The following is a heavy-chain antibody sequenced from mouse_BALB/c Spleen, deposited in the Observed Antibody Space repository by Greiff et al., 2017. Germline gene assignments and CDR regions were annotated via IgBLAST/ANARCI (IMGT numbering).Heavy chain of an antibody. CDR2: IWAGGST. Sequence: VQLKESGPGLVAPSQSLSITCTVSGFSLTSYGVHWVRQPPGKGLEWLGEIWAGGSTNYNSAIMSRLSISKDNSKSQVFLKMNSLQTDDTAMYYCARDPNYYGSSYEAWFAYWGQGTLVTVSA. V-gene: IGHV2-9*02. D-gene: IGHD1-1*01. CDR1: GFSLTSYG. CDR3: ARDPNYYGSSYEAWFAY. J-gene: IGHJ3*01.